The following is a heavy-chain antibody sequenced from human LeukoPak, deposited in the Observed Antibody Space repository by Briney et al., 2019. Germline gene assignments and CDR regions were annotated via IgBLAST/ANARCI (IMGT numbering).Heavy chain of an antibody. CDR3: ARVGRDSQHLDY. CDR1: GFTFSHYS. CDR2: ISASGSFI. V-gene: IGHV3-21*01. Sequence: PGGSLRFSCAASGFTFSHYSMNWVRQAPGKGLEWVSSISASGSFIYYADSLKGRFTISRDNAKNSLYLQMNSLRAEDTAVFYCARVGRDSQHLDYWGPGTLVTVSS. D-gene: IGHD2-15*01. J-gene: IGHJ4*02.